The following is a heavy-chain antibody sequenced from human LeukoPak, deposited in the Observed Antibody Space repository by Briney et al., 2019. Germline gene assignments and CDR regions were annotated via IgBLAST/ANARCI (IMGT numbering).Heavy chain of an antibody. CDR1: GYSFNSYW. Sequence: PGESLKISCKGSGYSFNSYWIGWVRQMPGKGLEWMGVIYPGDSDTRYSPSFQSQVTISADKSISTAYLQWSNLKASDTAMYYCAREPDSSGYSFDYWGQGTLVTVSS. D-gene: IGHD3-22*01. J-gene: IGHJ4*02. V-gene: IGHV5-51*01. CDR3: AREPDSSGYSFDY. CDR2: IYPGDSDT.